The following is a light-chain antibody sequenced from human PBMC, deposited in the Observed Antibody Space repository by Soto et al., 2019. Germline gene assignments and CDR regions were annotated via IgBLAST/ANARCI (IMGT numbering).Light chain of an antibody. CDR2: GAS. CDR1: QSVSSSN. V-gene: IGKV3-15*01. Sequence: ETVLTQSPCTLSLSPGERATLSCRASQSVSSSNLAWYQQKPGQAPRLLIYGASTRATGFPARFSGSGSGTEFTLTISSLRSEDSAIYYCQQYFEWPPMTFGQGTKVDI. CDR3: QQYFEWPPMT. J-gene: IGKJ1*01.